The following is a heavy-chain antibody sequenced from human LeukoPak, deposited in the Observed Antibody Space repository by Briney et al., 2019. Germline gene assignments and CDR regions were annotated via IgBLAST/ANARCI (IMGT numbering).Heavy chain of an antibody. CDR2: INPNSGGT. V-gene: IGHV1-2*04. CDR1: GYTFTGYY. J-gene: IGHJ6*02. Sequence: ASVKVSCKASGYTFTGYYMHWVRQAPGQGLEWMGWINPNSGGTNYVQKFQGWVTMTRDTSISTAYMELSRLRSDDTAVYYCAREDSGYSSGWSASYGMDVWGQGTTVTVSS. D-gene: IGHD6-19*01. CDR3: AREDSGYSSGWSASYGMDV.